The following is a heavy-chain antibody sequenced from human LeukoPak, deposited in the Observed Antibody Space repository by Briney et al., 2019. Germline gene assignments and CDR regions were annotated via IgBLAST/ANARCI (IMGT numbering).Heavy chain of an antibody. V-gene: IGHV1-69*02. D-gene: IGHD4-17*01. CDR3: ARGRDRYGDFDY. J-gene: IGHJ4*02. CDR1: GGTFSSYT. Sequence: GASVKVSCKASGGTFSSYTISRVRQAPGQGLEWMGRIIPILGIANYAQKFQGRVTITADKSTSTAYMELSSLRSEDTAVYYCARGRDRYGDFDYWGQGTLVTVSS. CDR2: IIPILGIA.